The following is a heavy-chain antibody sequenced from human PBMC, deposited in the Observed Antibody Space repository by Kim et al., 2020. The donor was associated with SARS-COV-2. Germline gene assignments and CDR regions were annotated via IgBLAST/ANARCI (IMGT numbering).Heavy chain of an antibody. CDR3: ASARGGVVPERAWRY. V-gene: IGHV1-2*02. CDR1: GFTFAIYY. J-gene: IGHJ4*02. CDR2: INPGSGDT. D-gene: IGHD3-16*01. Sequence: ASVKVSCQASGFTFAIYYIHWVRQAPGQGLEWMGWINPGSGDTELAQNFQDRVTMTRDTSINTAYMQMTSLRSDDTAVYYCASARGGVVPERAWRYWGQGTQVTVSS.